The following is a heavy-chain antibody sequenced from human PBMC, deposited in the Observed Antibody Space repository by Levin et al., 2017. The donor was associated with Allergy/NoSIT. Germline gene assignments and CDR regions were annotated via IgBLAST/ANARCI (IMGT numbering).Heavy chain of an antibody. CDR2: IYYSGST. CDR1: GGSISSSSYY. CDR3: ARHGMRYYYGSGSWKEGGFDY. J-gene: IGHJ4*02. V-gene: IGHV4-39*01. Sequence: SETLSLTCTVSGGSISSSSYYWGWIRQPPGKGLEWIGSIYYSGSTYYNPSLKSRVTISVDTSKNQFSLKLSSVTAADTAVYYCARHGMRYYYGSGSWKEGGFDYWGQGTLVTVSS. D-gene: IGHD3-10*01.